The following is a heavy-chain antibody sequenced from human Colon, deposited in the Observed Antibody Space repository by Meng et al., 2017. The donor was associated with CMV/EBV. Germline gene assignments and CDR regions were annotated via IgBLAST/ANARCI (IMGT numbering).Heavy chain of an antibody. J-gene: IGHJ4*02. D-gene: IGHD3-16*01. V-gene: IGHV4-39*01. CDR1: GASVSSGAYY. Sequence: QLHLQESGPGLVKPSEPLSLICSVSGASVSSGAYYWGWIRQSPGKGLEWIGNIYENGVTYYGPSLESRVTLSMDTSKNQISLKMSSVTAADTGIYYCARALMLSGHEFDYWGQGALVTVSS. CDR3: ARALMLSGHEFDY. CDR2: IYENGVT.